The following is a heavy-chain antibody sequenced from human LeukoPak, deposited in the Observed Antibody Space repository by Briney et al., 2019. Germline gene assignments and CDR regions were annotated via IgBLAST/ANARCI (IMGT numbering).Heavy chain of an antibody. V-gene: IGHV1-69*13. J-gene: IGHJ6*03. CDR2: IIPIFDTA. Sequence: SVKVSCKASGGTFSSYAISWVRQAPGQGLEWMGGIIPIFDTANYAQKFQGRVTITADESTSTAYMELSSLRSEDTAVYYCARYSLDYDSSGYYFGAYYYYMDVWGKGTTATISS. D-gene: IGHD3-22*01. CDR3: ARYSLDYDSSGYYFGAYYYYMDV. CDR1: GGTFSSYA.